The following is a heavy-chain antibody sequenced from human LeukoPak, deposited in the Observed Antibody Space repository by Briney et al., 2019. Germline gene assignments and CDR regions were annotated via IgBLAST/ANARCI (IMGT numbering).Heavy chain of an antibody. Sequence: SETLSLTCAVYGGSFSGYYWSWIRQPPGKGLEWIGEINHSGSTNYIPSLKSRVTISVDTSKNQFSLKLSSVTAADTAVYYCARAGGNPHFDYWGQGTLVTVSS. CDR3: ARAGGNPHFDY. V-gene: IGHV4-34*01. CDR2: INHSGST. D-gene: IGHD4-23*01. J-gene: IGHJ4*02. CDR1: GGSFSGYY.